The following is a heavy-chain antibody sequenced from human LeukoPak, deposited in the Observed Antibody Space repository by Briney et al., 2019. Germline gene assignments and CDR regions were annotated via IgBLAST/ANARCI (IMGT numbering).Heavy chain of an antibody. D-gene: IGHD5/OR15-5a*01. CDR2: IYHDGST. V-gene: IGHV4-61*01. CDR3: ATFFDFWFGP. CDR1: GVXVSSGSYF. Sequence: PSETLSLTCTVSGVXVSSGSYFWSWIRQPPGEGPQWIGYIYHDGSTNYSPSLRSRVSISVDTSKNQFSLKLSSVTTADTAVYFCATFFDFWFGPWGQGTQVTVSS. J-gene: IGHJ5*02.